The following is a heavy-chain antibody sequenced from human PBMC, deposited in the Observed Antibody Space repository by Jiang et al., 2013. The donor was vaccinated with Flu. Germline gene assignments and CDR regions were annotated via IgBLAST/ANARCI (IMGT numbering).Heavy chain of an antibody. CDR1: GDSVSSNSAA. J-gene: IGHJ6*02. Sequence: QTLSLTCAISGDSVSSNSAAWNWIRQSPSRGLEWLGRAYYRSKWYNDYAVSVKSRITINPDTSKNQFSLQPNSVTPEDTAVYYCARASRGWLWTYYYYGMDVWGQGTTVTVSS. D-gene: IGHD6-19*01. CDR2: AYYRSKWYN. V-gene: IGHV6-1*01. CDR3: ARASRGWLWTYYYYGMDV.